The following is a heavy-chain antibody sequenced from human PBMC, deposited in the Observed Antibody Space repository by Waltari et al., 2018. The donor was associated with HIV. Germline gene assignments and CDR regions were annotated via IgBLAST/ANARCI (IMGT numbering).Heavy chain of an antibody. CDR2: IYTSGST. J-gene: IGHJ5*02. Sequence: GLVKPSETLSLTCPVSGGSIRSYYWSWIRQPAGKGLEWIGRIYTSGSTNYNPSLKSRVTMSVDTSKNQFSLKLSSVTAADTAVYYCARDRSVVVPAAVQYNWFDPWGQGTLVTVSS. V-gene: IGHV4-4*07. CDR1: GGSIRSYY. D-gene: IGHD2-2*01. CDR3: ARDRSVVVPAAVQYNWFDP.